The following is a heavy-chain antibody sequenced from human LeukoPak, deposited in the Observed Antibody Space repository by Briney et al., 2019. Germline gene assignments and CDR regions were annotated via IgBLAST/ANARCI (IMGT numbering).Heavy chain of an antibody. CDR3: ARGYSSTWATGY. V-gene: IGHV3-21*01. D-gene: IGHD6-13*01. CDR2: ISSGGNYI. J-gene: IGHJ4*02. Sequence: GGSLRLSCAASGLTFSSYSMTWVRQAPGKGLQWVSSISSGGNYIYYANSLKGRFTISRDNAKNSLYLQMNSLRVEDTAVYYCARGYSSTWATGYWGQGTQVTVSS. CDR1: GLTFSSYS.